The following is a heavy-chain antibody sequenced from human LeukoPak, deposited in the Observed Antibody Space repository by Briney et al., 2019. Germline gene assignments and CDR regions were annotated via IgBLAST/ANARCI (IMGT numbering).Heavy chain of an antibody. Sequence: GGSLRLSCAASGFTVSSNYMSWVRQAPGKGLEWVSVIYSGGSTYYTDSVKGRFTISRDNSKNTLYLQMNSLRAEDTAVYYCAREIAVACMPDYYYCYRDVWGKGTTVSVAS. D-gene: IGHD6-19*01. V-gene: IGHV3-53*01. J-gene: IGHJ6*03. CDR3: AREIAVACMPDYYYCYRDV. CDR1: GFTVSSNY. CDR2: IYSGGST.